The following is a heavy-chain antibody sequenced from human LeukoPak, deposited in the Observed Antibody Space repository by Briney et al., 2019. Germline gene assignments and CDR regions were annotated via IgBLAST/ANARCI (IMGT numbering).Heavy chain of an antibody. CDR2: MNAGNGNT. D-gene: IGHD3-9*01. J-gene: IGHJ4*02. V-gene: IGHV1-3*01. CDR1: GYIFTDYA. Sequence: ASVKVSCKASGYIFTDYAIHWLRQAPGQRPEWMGWMNAGNGNTKYSQKFQGRITLIRDTSAATAYMELSSLRSEDTAVYYCARRYYDILTGYYILDHWGQGTLVTVSS. CDR3: ARRYYDILTGYYILDH.